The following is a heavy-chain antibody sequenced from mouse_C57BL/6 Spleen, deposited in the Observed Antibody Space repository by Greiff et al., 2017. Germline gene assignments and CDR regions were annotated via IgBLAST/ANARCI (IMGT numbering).Heavy chain of an antibody. D-gene: IGHD2-3*01. CDR3: ARDDGYFDY. Sequence: EVMLVESGGGLVKPGGSLKLSCAASGFSFRDYGMHWVRQAPEKGLEWVAYISSGSSTIYYADTVKGRFTISRDNAKNTLFLQMTSLRSEDTAMYYCARDDGYFDYWGQGTTLTVSS. V-gene: IGHV5-17*01. CDR2: ISSGSSTI. J-gene: IGHJ2*01. CDR1: GFSFRDYG.